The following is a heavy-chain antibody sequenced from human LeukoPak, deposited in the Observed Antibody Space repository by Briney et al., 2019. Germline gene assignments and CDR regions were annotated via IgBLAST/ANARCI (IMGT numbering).Heavy chain of an antibody. Sequence: GGSLRLSCAASGFTFSSYAMSWVRQAPGKGLEWVSAISGSGGSTYHADSVKGRFTISRDNSKNTLYLQMNSLRAEDTAVYYCAKKGQMGSVFDIWGQGTMVTVSS. V-gene: IGHV3-23*01. J-gene: IGHJ3*02. CDR3: AKKGQMGSVFDI. CDR2: ISGSGGST. CDR1: GFTFSSYA. D-gene: IGHD1-26*01.